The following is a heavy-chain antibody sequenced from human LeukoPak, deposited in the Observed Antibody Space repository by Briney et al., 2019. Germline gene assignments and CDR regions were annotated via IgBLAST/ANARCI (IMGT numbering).Heavy chain of an antibody. Sequence: SETLSLTCTVSGGSISTYYWNWIRQPPGKGLEWIGYIYHSGSTNYNPSLQSRVTISVDTSKNQFSLDLNSVTAADTAVYYCARGGAARLHFQNWGQGTLVTVSS. CDR3: ARGGAARLHFQN. D-gene: IGHD6-6*01. CDR1: GGSISTYY. CDR2: IYHSGST. V-gene: IGHV4-59*01. J-gene: IGHJ1*01.